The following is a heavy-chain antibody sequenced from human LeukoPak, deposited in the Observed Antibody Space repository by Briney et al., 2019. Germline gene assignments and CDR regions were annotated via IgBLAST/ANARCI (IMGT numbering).Heavy chain of an antibody. V-gene: IGHV1-2*02. CDR3: ARREVYGDYDY. CDR2: INPNSGGT. D-gene: IGHD4-17*01. Sequence: ASVKVSCKASGYTFTGYYMHWVRQAPGQGLEWMGWINPNSGGTNYAQKFQGRVTMTRDTSISTAYMELSSLRSEDTAVYYCARREVYGDYDYWGQGTLVTVSS. J-gene: IGHJ4*02. CDR1: GYTFTGYY.